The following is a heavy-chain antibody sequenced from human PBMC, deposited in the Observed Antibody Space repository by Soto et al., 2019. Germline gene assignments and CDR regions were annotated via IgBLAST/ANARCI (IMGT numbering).Heavy chain of an antibody. J-gene: IGHJ6*03. D-gene: IGHD6-6*01. V-gene: IGHV1-18*01. CDR2: ISAYNGDT. CDR1: GYTFTNYG. Sequence: GASVKVSCKASGYTFTNYGITWVRQAPGQGLEWMGWISAYNGDTHYTQRLQGRVTMTTDTSTSTAYMELRGLRSDDTAVYYRARVRQLVRYFYYYMDVWGKAPTVTVSS. CDR3: ARVRQLVRYFYYYMDV.